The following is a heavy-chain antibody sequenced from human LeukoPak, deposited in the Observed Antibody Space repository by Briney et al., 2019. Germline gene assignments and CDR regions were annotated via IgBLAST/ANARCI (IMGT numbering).Heavy chain of an antibody. J-gene: IGHJ4*02. Sequence: LGASVKVSCKASGYSFTAHYIHWVRQAPGQGLEWMGWINPNSGGTNYAQKFQGRVTMTRDTSISTAYMELSRLRSDDTAVYYCARDTGTTPDLFDYWGQGTLVTVSS. CDR3: ARDTGTTPDLFDY. CDR2: INPNSGGT. CDR1: GYSFTAHY. D-gene: IGHD1-1*01. V-gene: IGHV1-2*03.